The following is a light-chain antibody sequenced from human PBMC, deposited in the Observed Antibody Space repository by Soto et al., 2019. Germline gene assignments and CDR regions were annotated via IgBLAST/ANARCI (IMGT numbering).Light chain of an antibody. V-gene: IGKV3-15*01. CDR3: QQYNNWPRT. Sequence: IVMTQSPATLSVSPGERATLSCRASRSVSSNLAWYQQKPGQAPRLLMYGASTRATGIPARFSGSGSGTEFTLTISSLQSEDFAVYYCQQYNNWPRTFGQGTKVDIK. CDR2: GAS. CDR1: RSVSSN. J-gene: IGKJ1*01.